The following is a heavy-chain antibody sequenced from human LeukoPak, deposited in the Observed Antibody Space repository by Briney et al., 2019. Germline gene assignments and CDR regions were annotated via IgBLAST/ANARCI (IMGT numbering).Heavy chain of an antibody. V-gene: IGHV4-59*01. Sequence: SETLSLTCTVSGGSISSYYWSWIRQPPGKGLEWIGYIYYSGSTNYNPSLKSRVTISVGTSKNQFSLKLSSVTAADTAVYYCARGSQPAYYDILTGLPPASDYWGQGTLVTVSS. CDR3: ARGSQPAYYDILTGLPPASDY. D-gene: IGHD3-9*01. J-gene: IGHJ4*02. CDR1: GGSISSYY. CDR2: IYYSGST.